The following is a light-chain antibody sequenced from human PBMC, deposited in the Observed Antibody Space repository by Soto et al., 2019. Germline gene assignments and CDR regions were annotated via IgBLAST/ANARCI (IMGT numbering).Light chain of an antibody. Sequence: EIVMTQSPTILSVSPGERATLSCRASQSLSSNLAWYQLNPGQAPRLLIYGVYTRAPGIRARCSGSGSGTEFSLTISSPHSEDFAVYYCKQYNSWPLSLGGGAKVDIK. V-gene: IGKV3D-15*01. J-gene: IGKJ4*01. CDR1: QSLSSN. CDR2: GVY. CDR3: KQYNSWPLS.